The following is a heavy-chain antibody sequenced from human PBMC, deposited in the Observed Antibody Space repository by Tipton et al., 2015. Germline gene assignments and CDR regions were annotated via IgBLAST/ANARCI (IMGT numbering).Heavy chain of an antibody. CDR1: GGSFSGYY. Sequence: TLSLTCAVYGGSFSGYYWSWIRQTPGEGLEWIGEINDSGSTNYNPSLKTRVTISGDTSKNQFSLELNSVTAADTAVYYCARLDTVTTELDYWGQGTLVTVSS. D-gene: IGHD4-17*01. V-gene: IGHV4-34*01. CDR3: ARLDTVTTELDY. J-gene: IGHJ4*02. CDR2: INDSGST.